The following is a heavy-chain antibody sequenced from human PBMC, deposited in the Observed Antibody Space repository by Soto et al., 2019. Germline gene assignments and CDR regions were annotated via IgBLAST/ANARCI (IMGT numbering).Heavy chain of an antibody. Sequence: VQLVQSGAEVKKPGSSVKVSCKASGGTFSSYGINWVRQAPGQGLEWMGGIIPIFGTTYYAQRFQDRVTITADESTSTAYMELSSLRSEDTAVYYCAGCPKVVVVAATGYYYYYGMDVWGQGTTVTVSS. D-gene: IGHD2-15*01. CDR2: IIPIFGTT. CDR3: AGCPKVVVVAATGYYYYYGMDV. J-gene: IGHJ6*02. V-gene: IGHV1-69*01. CDR1: GGTFSSYG.